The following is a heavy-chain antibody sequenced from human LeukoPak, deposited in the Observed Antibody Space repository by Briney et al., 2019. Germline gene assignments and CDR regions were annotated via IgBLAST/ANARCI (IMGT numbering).Heavy chain of an antibody. CDR3: ARLEYYGFWSGGLYYMDV. CDR1: GGSISSYY. Sequence: SETLSLTCTVSGGSISSYYWSWIRQPPGKGLEWIGYIYYSGSTNYNPSLKSRVTISVDTSKNQFSLKLSSVTAADTAVYYCARLEYYGFWSGGLYYMDVWGKGTTVTVSS. J-gene: IGHJ6*03. V-gene: IGHV4-59*08. D-gene: IGHD3-3*01. CDR2: IYYSGST.